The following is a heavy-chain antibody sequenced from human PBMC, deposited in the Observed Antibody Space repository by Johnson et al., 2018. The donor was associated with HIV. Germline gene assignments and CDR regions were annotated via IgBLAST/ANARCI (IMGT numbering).Heavy chain of an antibody. Sequence: QVQLVESGGGVVQPGGSLRLSCAASGFTFSSYGMHWVRQAPGKGLEWVAFIRYDGSNKYYADSVKGRFTISRDNSKKTLYLQMHSLRAEDTAVYYCAKWGLAPRGGSAFDIWGQGTMVTVSS. CDR3: AKWGLAPRGGSAFDI. CDR1: GFTFSSYG. D-gene: IGHD6-6*01. J-gene: IGHJ3*02. V-gene: IGHV3-30*02. CDR2: IRYDGSNK.